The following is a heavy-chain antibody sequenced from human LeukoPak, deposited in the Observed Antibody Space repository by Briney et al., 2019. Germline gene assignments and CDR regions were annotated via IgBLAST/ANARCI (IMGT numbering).Heavy chain of an antibody. CDR2: IYHSGST. Sequence: SGTLSLTCAVSGGSISSSNWWSWVRQPPGKGLEWIGEIYHSGSTNYNPSLKSRVTISVDTSKNQFSLKLSSVTAADTAVYYCARDAGKRNAFDIWGQGTMVTVSS. J-gene: IGHJ3*02. CDR1: GGSISSSNW. CDR3: ARDAGKRNAFDI. V-gene: IGHV4-4*02.